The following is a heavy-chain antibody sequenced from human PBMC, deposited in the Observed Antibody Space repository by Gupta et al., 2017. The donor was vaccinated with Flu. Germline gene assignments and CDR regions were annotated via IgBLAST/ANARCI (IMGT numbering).Heavy chain of an antibody. CDR2: VYYAGST. CDR3: ARSGDYFDA. Sequence: QLQLQESGPGLVRPSETLSLTCTVSGGSISSSSHYRSWIRQPPGKGLEYIGSVYYAGSTYWNPSLESRATILIDTSKSQFSLKLAAVTAADTAVYYCARSGDYFDAWGQGALVTVSS. J-gene: IGHJ4*02. V-gene: IGHV4-39*01. CDR1: GGSISSSSHY. D-gene: IGHD4-17*01.